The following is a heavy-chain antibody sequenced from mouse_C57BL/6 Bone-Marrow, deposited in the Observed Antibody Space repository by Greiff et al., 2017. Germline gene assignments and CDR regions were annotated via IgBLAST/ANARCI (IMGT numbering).Heavy chain of an antibody. CDR2: IRNKANNHAT. J-gene: IGHJ2*01. CDR1: GFTFSDAW. CDR3: TRDGRSAFDY. Sequence: EVKLMESGGGLVQPGGSLKLSCAASGFTFSDAWMDWVRQSPEKGLEWVAEIRNKANNHATYYAESVKGRFTISRDDSKSSFYLQMNSLRAEDTGIYYSTRDGRSAFDYWGRGTTLTVSS. V-gene: IGHV6-6*01. D-gene: IGHD1-1*01.